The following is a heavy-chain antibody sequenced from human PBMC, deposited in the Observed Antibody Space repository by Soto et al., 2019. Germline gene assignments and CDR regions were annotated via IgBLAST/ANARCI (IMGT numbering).Heavy chain of an antibody. J-gene: IGHJ4*02. Sequence: LRLSCEVSGFTFTNFGINWVRQAPGKGLEWVSSVSKSDYTYYSESVKGRFTISRDNAKNSVSLQMNNLRAEDTAVYYCAREDSIIIPAVADVWGQGTQVTVSS. V-gene: IGHV3-21*04. D-gene: IGHD3-10*01. CDR3: AREDSIIIPAVADV. CDR1: GFTFTNFG. CDR2: VSKSDYT.